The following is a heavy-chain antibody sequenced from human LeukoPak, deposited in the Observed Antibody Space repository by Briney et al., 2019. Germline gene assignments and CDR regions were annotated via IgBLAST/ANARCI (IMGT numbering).Heavy chain of an antibody. Sequence: SVKVSCKASGYTFTGYYMHWVRQTPGQGLEWMGGIIPIFGTANYAQKFQGRVTITADESTSTAYMELSSLRSEDTAVYYCATQYYYDSSGYSAGYFDYWGQGTLVTVSS. CDR2: IIPIFGTA. J-gene: IGHJ4*02. V-gene: IGHV1-69*13. CDR3: ATQYYYDSSGYSAGYFDY. D-gene: IGHD3-22*01. CDR1: GYTFTGYY.